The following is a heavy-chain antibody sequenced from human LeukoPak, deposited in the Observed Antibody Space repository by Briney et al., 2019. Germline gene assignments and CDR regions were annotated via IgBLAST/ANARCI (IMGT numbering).Heavy chain of an antibody. J-gene: IGHJ5*01. CDR2: INPSGGST. Sequence: ASVKVSCKASGYTFTSYYMHWVRQAPGQGLEWMGIINPSGGSTSYAQKFQGRVTMTRETSTSTVYMELSSLRSEDTAVYYCAREDSSGWFDYWGQGTLVTVSS. V-gene: IGHV1-46*03. D-gene: IGHD6-19*01. CDR1: GYTFTSYY. CDR3: AREDSSGWFDY.